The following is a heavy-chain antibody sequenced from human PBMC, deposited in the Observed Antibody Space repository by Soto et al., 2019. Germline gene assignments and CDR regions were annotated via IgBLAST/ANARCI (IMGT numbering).Heavy chain of an antibody. CDR3: ARGEDGYYYYYMDV. CDR1: GFTFSSYS. CDR2: ISSSSSYI. Sequence: GGSLRLSCAASGFTFSSYSMNWVRQAPGKGLEWVSSISSSSSYIYYADSVKGRFTISRDNAKNSLYLQMNSLRAEDTFVYYCARGEDGYYYYYMDVWGKGTTVTVSS. V-gene: IGHV3-21*01. J-gene: IGHJ6*03.